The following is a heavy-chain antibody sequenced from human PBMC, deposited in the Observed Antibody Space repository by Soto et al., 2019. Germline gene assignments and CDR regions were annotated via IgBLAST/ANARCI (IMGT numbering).Heavy chain of an antibody. D-gene: IGHD6-13*01. J-gene: IGHJ4*02. CDR1: GGSISSNY. CDR2: VYNSGST. CDR3: ARYRREAVAGYTLDN. Sequence: SETLSLTCTVSGGSISSNYWTWIRQPPGKGLEWIGYVYNSGSTNYNPSLKSRVTISEDTSKSQFSLKVNSMTAADTAVYCCARYRREAVAGYTLDNWGQGILVTVSS. V-gene: IGHV4-59*01.